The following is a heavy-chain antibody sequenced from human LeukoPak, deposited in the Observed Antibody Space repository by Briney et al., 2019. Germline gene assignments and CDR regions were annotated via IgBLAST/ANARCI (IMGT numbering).Heavy chain of an antibody. CDR2: ISNDGGGT. CDR3: AKGSSGYFVDL. V-gene: IGHV3-23*01. Sequence: PGGSLRLSCAASGFIFNNYGLIWVRQAPGKGLEWVSAISNDGGGTNYEDFVKGRFTISRYNSKNTLFLQMNSLRAEDTALYYCAKGSSGYFVDLWGQGTLVTVSS. CDR1: GFIFNNYG. J-gene: IGHJ5*02. D-gene: IGHD3-22*01.